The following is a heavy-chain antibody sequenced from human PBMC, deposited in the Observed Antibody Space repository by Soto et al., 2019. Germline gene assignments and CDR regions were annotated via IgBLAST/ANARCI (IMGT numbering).Heavy chain of an antibody. CDR2: IYHSGST. D-gene: IGHD4-17*01. J-gene: IGHJ4*02. CDR1: VGSISSSSW. Sequence: PSETLSLTSAVAVGSISSSSWLIWVRQPPGKGLEWIVEIYHSGSTNYTPSLKSRVTISVDKSKNQFSLKLSSVTAADTAVYYCASFYGDNEDYWGQGTLVTVSS. CDR3: ASFYGDNEDY. V-gene: IGHV4-4*02.